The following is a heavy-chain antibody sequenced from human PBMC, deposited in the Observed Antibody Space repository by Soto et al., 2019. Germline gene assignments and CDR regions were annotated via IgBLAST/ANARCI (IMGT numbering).Heavy chain of an antibody. D-gene: IGHD1-26*01. J-gene: IGHJ5*02. V-gene: IGHV4-4*02. CDR1: GGSISSSDW. CDR2: IYHGGSA. Sequence: QVQLQESGPGLVKPSGTLSLTCAVSGGSISSSDWWSWVRQPPGKGLEWIGEIYHGGSANYNPSLKSRVTMSVHKSKKQFSLNLSSVTAADTAVYYCASPSGRPLGTWGQGTLVSVSS. CDR3: ASPSGRPLGT.